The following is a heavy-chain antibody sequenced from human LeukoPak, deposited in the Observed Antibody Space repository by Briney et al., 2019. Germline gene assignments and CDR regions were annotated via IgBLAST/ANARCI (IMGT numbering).Heavy chain of an antibody. CDR1: GSISSYY. D-gene: IGHD2-2*01. V-gene: IGHV4-4*09. CDR3: ARQKCTSASCLTKNAFDV. J-gene: IGHJ3*01. CDR2: IYTSGTT. Sequence: SETLSLTCTVSGSISSYYWSWSRQPPGKGLEWIGYIYTSGTTNYNPSLKSRATISVDTSKNQFSLDLSSVTAADSAVYYCARQKCTSASCLTKNAFDVWGQGTMVTVSS.